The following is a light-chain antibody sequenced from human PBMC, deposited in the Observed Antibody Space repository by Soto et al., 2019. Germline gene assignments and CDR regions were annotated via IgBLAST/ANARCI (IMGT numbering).Light chain of an antibody. CDR2: DAS. J-gene: IGKJ5*01. V-gene: IGKV3-11*01. CDR1: QSVSSY. CDR3: QQRSNWPPSIT. Sequence: EIVLTQSPATLSLSPGERATLSCRASQSVSSYLAWYQQKPGQAPRLLIYDASNRATGIPARFSGSGSGTDFTLTISSLKPEDFAVYYCQQRSNWPPSITFGQGTRLEIK.